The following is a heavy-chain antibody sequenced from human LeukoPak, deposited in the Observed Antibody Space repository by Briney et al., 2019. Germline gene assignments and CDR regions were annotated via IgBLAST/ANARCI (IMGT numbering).Heavy chain of an antibody. CDR1: GFSFDRFT. J-gene: IGHJ4*02. CDR3: ASQERDPDY. D-gene: IGHD1-26*01. Sequence: GGSLRLSCAASGFSFDRFTMNWVRQAPGKGLEWVSSISIRNTYIHYVDSVKGRFIISRDNARNSLYLQMNSLRAEDTAVYYCASQERDPDYWGQGTLVTVSS. V-gene: IGHV3-21*01. CDR2: ISIRNTYI.